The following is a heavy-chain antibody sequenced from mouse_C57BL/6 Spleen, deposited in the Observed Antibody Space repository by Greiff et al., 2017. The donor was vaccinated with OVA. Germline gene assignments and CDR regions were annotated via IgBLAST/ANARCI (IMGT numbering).Heavy chain of an antibody. Sequence: EVQLQQSGPELVKPGASVKISCKASGYTFTDYYMNWVKQSHGKSLEWIGDINPNNGGTSYNQKFKGKATLTVDKSSSTAYMELRSLTSEDSAVDYCARHYYGSSPLDYWGQGTTLTVSS. CDR3: ARHYYGSSPLDY. J-gene: IGHJ2*01. CDR1: GYTFTDYY. V-gene: IGHV1-26*01. CDR2: INPNNGGT. D-gene: IGHD1-1*01.